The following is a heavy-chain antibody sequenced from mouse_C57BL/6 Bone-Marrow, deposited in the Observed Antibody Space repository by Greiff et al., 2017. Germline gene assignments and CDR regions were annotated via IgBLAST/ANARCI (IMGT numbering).Heavy chain of an antibody. CDR2: IRSKSNNYAT. CDR3: VRHGYYHYYAMDY. Sequence: EVHLVESGGGLVQPKGSLKLSCAASGFSFNTYAMNWVRQAPGKGLEWVARIRSKSNNYATYYADSVKDRFTISRDDSESMLYLQMNNLKTEDTAMYYCVRHGYYHYYAMDYWGQGTSVTVSS. V-gene: IGHV10-1*01. CDR1: GFSFNTYA. D-gene: IGHD2-3*01. J-gene: IGHJ4*01.